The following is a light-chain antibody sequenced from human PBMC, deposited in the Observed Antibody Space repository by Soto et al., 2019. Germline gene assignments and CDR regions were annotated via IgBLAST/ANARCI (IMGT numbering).Light chain of an antibody. CDR2: EVN. CDR1: SSDVGGYNY. Sequence: SVLTQPPSASGSPGQSVAISCTGTSSDVGGYNYVSWYQQHPGKAPKLMIYEVNKRPSGVPDRFSGSKSGNTASLTVSGLQAEDEADYYSSSYEGSSNGLGPGTKLTVL. J-gene: IGLJ1*01. V-gene: IGLV2-8*01. CDR3: SSYEGSSNG.